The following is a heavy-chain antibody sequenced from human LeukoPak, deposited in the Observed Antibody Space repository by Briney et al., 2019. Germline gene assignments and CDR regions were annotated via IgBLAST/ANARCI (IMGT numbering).Heavy chain of an antibody. CDR3: ASLSRQQLASDAFDI. Sequence: PSETLSLTCTVSGGSISSSSYYWGWIRQPPGKGLEWIGSIYYSGSTYYNPSLKSRVTISVDTSKNQFSLKLSSVTAADTAVYYCASLSRQQLASDAFDIWGQGTMVTVSS. CDR2: IYYSGST. V-gene: IGHV4-39*01. J-gene: IGHJ3*02. CDR1: GGSISSSSYY. D-gene: IGHD6-13*01.